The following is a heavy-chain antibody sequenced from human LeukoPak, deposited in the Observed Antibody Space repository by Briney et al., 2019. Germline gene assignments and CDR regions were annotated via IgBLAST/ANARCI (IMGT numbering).Heavy chain of an antibody. D-gene: IGHD3-10*01. V-gene: IGHV1-58*02. Sequence: SAKVSCKASGFTFTSSAMQWVRQARGQRLEWIGWIVVGSGNTNYAQKFQERVTITRDMSTSTAYMELSSLRSEDTAVYYCAAGYYYGSGSYYERAFDIWGQGTMVTVSS. J-gene: IGHJ3*02. CDR2: IVVGSGNT. CDR3: AAGYYYGSGSYYERAFDI. CDR1: GFTFTSSA.